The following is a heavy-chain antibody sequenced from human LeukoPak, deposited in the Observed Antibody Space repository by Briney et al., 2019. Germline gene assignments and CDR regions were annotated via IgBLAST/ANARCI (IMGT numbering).Heavy chain of an antibody. CDR2: IYYSGST. J-gene: IGHJ4*02. CDR1: GSSISSSSYY. V-gene: IGHV4-39*07. D-gene: IGHD5-12*01. Sequence: PSETLSLTCTVSGSSISSSSYYWGWIRQPPGKGQEWIGSIYYSGSTYYNPSLKSRVTISVDTSKNQFSLKLSSVTAADTAVYYCARVSGGYDYVDYWGQGTLVTVSS. CDR3: ARVSGGYDYVDY.